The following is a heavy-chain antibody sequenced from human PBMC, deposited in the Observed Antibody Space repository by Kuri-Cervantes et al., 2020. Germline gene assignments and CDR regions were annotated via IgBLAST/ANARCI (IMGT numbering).Heavy chain of an antibody. J-gene: IGHJ3*02. Sequence: GGSLRLSCAASGFTVSSNYMSWVRQAPGKGLEWVSAISGSGGSTYYADSVKGRFTISRDNSKNTLYLQMNSLRAEDTAVYYCAKDFLRGWELPSAFDIWGQGTMVTVSS. CDR1: GFTVSSNY. CDR2: ISGSGGST. CDR3: AKDFLRGWELPSAFDI. D-gene: IGHD1-26*01. V-gene: IGHV3-23*01.